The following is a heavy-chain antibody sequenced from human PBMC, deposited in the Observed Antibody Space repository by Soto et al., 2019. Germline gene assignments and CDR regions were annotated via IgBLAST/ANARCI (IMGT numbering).Heavy chain of an antibody. CDR2: ISWNGNFT. CDR3: VGGSCFD. D-gene: IGHD2-15*01. Sequence: EVQLVESGGDMVQPGRSLKLSCVGSGYSFEDYSMHWVRQAPGKGLEWVSGISWNGNFTGYADSVKGRLTISRDNATTSLFLQMRSLSREDTAVSYCVGGSCFDWGQGTLVTVSS. J-gene: IGHJ4*02. V-gene: IGHV3-9*01. CDR1: GYSFEDYS.